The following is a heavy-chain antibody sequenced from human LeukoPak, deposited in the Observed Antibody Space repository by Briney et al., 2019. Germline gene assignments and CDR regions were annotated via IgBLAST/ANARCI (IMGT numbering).Heavy chain of an antibody. D-gene: IGHD4-17*01. CDR1: GFTFRSYS. CDR2: ISGSGGST. J-gene: IGHJ6*02. CDR3: AKDPAGGTVTTTVYGMDV. Sequence: PGGSLRLSCAASGFTFRSYSMSWVRQAPGKGLEWVSAISGSGGSTYYADSVKGRFTISRDNSKNTLYLQMNSLRAEDTAVYYCAKDPAGGTVTTTVYGMDVWGQGTTVTVSS. V-gene: IGHV3-23*01.